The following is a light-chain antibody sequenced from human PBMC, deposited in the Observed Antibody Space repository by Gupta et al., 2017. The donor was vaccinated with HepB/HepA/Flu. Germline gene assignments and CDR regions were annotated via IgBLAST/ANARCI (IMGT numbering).Light chain of an antibody. CDR2: AAS. CDR3: QHYCSSPLT. V-gene: IGKV3-20*01. Sequence: EIVLTQSPGTLSLSPGERATLSCRASQSVTNNYLAWYQQKPGQAPRFLIFAASYRATGVPDRFSGSGSETEFTLTISRLEPEDFAVYYCQHYCSSPLTFGQGTLLEIK. J-gene: IGKJ5*01. CDR1: QSVTNNY.